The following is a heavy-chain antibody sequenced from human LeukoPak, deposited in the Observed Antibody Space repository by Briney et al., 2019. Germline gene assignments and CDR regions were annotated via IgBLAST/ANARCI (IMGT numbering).Heavy chain of an antibody. J-gene: IGHJ4*02. CDR1: GYSFTSYW. V-gene: IGHV5-51*01. Sequence: GGSLEISWKGSGYSFTSYWIGWVRQVPGKGLEWMGIIYPGDSDTRYSPSFQGQVTISADKSISTSYLQWSSLKASDTAMYYCARHGWELRSAMGYWGQGTLVTVSS. CDR2: IYPGDSDT. CDR3: ARHGWELRSAMGY. D-gene: IGHD1-26*01.